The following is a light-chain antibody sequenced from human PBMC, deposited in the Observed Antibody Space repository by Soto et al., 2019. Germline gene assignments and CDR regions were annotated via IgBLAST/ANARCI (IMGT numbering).Light chain of an antibody. J-gene: IGKJ2*01. Sequence: DIQMTQSPSSLAASVGDRVTITCRASQLISSWLVWYQQKPGHAPKLLIYAASTLRSGVPSRFSGSGSGTDFTLTISSLQREDFATYYCQQSYTTPYTFGQGTELEIK. CDR3: QQSYTTPYT. CDR1: QLISSW. V-gene: IGKV1-39*01. CDR2: AAS.